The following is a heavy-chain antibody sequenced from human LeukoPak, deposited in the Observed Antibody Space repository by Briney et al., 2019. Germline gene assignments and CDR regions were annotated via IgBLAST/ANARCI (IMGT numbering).Heavy chain of an antibody. CDR2: IIPIFGTA. V-gene: IGHV1-69*01. Sequence: GSSVKVSCKASGGAFSSYAISWVRQAPGQGLEWMGGIIPIFGTANYAQKFQGRVTITADESTSTAYMELSSLRSEDTAVYYCARVDQNWFDPWGQGTLVTVSS. D-gene: IGHD2-2*01. J-gene: IGHJ5*02. CDR1: GGAFSSYA. CDR3: ARVDQNWFDP.